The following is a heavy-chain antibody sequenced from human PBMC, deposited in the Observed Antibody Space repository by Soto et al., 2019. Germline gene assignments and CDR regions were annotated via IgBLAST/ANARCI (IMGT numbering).Heavy chain of an antibody. V-gene: IGHV1-3*05. CDR2: INAGNGNT. Sequence: QVQLVQSGAEEKKPGASVKVSCKASGYTCTSYAMHWVRQAPGQRLEWMGWINAGNGNTKYSQKFQGRVTITRDTSASTAYMELSSLRSDATAVYYCARGTVVTHFDYWGQGTLVTVSS. J-gene: IGHJ4*02. CDR3: ARGTVVTHFDY. CDR1: GYTCTSYA. D-gene: IGHD2-15*01.